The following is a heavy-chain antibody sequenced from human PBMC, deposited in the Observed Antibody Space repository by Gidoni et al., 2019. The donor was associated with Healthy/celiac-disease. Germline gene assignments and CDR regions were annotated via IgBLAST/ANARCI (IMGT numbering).Heavy chain of an antibody. CDR1: GGSFSGYY. CDR3: ARGEGYCSSTSCQKNAFDI. D-gene: IGHD2-2*01. V-gene: IGHV4-34*01. CDR2: INHSGST. J-gene: IGHJ3*02. Sequence: QVQLQQLGAGLLKPSETLSLTCAVYGGSFSGYYWSWIRQPPGKGLEWIGEINHSGSTNYNPSLKSRVTISVDTAKNQFSLKLSSVTAADTAVYYCARGEGYCSSTSCQKNAFDIWGQGTMVTVSS.